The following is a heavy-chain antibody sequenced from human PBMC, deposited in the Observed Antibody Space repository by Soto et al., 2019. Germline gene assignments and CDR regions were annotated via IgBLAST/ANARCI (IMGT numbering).Heavy chain of an antibody. D-gene: IGHD5-12*01. CDR1: GGSISSYY. V-gene: IGHV4-59*01. J-gene: IGHJ4*02. CDR2: IYYSGST. Sequence: SETLSLTCTVSGGSISSYYWSWIRQPPGKGLEWIGYIYYSGSTNYNPSLKSRVTISVDTSKNQFSLKLSSVTAADTAVYYCARVTPPGVATTYFDYWGQGTLVTVSS. CDR3: ARVTPPGVATTYFDY.